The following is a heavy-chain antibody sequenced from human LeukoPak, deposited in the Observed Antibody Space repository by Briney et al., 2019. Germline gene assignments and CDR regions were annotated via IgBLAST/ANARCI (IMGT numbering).Heavy chain of an antibody. CDR1: GFTFSSYW. CDR2: SRNKANSYTT. Sequence: GGSLRLSCAASGFTFSSYWMSWVRQAPGKGLEWVGRSRNKANSYTTEYAASVKGRFTISRDDSKTSLYLQMNSLKTEDTAVYYCARDQYYDSTYYFDYWGQGILVTVSS. V-gene: IGHV3-72*01. D-gene: IGHD3-10*01. CDR3: ARDQYYDSTYYFDY. J-gene: IGHJ4*02.